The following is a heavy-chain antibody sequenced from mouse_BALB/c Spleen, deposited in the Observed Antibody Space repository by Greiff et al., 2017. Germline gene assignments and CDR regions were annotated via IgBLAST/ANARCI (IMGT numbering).Heavy chain of an antibody. D-gene: IGHD1-1*01. CDR1: GFTFSDYG. CDR2: ISNLAYSI. CDR3: ARSTVVGFDY. J-gene: IGHJ2*01. Sequence: EVKLQESGGGLVQPGGSRKLSCAASGFTFSDYGMAWVRQAPGKGPEWVAFISNLAYSIYYADTVTGRFTISRENAKNTLYLEMSSLRSEDTAMYYCARSTVVGFDYWGQGTTLTVSA. V-gene: IGHV5-15*02.